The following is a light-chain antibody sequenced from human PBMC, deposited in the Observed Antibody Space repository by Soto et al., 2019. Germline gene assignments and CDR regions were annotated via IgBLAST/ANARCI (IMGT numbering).Light chain of an antibody. Sequence: EIVMAQFPATLSVSPGEGATLSWRAGQGVTTNFAWYQQKSGQSPRLLIYDVSIRATGVPARFSATGSETDFTLTISGLQSEDSAVYFCQQYNNWPFSFGQGTRLEIK. CDR2: DVS. CDR3: QQYNNWPFS. V-gene: IGKV3-15*01. CDR1: QGVTTN. J-gene: IGKJ5*01.